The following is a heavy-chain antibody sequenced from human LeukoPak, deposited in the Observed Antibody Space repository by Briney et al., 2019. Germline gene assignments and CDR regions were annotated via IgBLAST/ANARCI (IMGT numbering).Heavy chain of an antibody. D-gene: IGHD3-22*01. J-gene: IGHJ4*02. CDR2: INTNTGNP. V-gene: IGHV7-4-1*02. CDR3: ARVDSSGYSLTLDY. Sequence: ASVKVSCKASGYTFTSYAMNWVRQAPGQGLEWVGWINTNTGNPTYAQGFTGRFVFSLDTSVSTAYLQISSLKAEDTAVYYCARVDSSGYSLTLDYWGQGTLVTVSS. CDR1: GYTFTSYA.